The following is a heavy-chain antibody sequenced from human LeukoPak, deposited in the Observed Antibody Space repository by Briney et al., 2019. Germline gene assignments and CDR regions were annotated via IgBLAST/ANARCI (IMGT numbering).Heavy chain of an antibody. CDR3: AKDYGAVTAWFDY. CDR2: IRYDGSNK. Sequence: QTGGSLRLSCAASGFTFSSYGMHWVRQAPGKGVEWVAFIRYDGSNKYYADSVKGRFTISRDNSKNTLYLQMNSLRAEDTAVYYCAKDYGAVTAWFDYWGQGTLVTVSS. D-gene: IGHD4-11*01. V-gene: IGHV3-30*02. J-gene: IGHJ4*02. CDR1: GFTFSSYG.